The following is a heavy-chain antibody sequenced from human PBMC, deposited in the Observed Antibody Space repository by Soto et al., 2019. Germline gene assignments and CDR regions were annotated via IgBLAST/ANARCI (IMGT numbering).Heavy chain of an antibody. D-gene: IGHD1-7*01. J-gene: IGHJ3*02. CDR3: ARANWNYGYGFDI. V-gene: IGHV4-59*01. CDR1: GGSISSYY. Sequence: PSETLSLTCTVSGGSISSYYWSWIRQPPGKGLEWIGYIYYSGSTNYNPSLKSRVTISVDTSKNQFSLKLSSVTAADTAVYYCARANWNYGYGFDIWGQGTMVTVSS. CDR2: IYYSGST.